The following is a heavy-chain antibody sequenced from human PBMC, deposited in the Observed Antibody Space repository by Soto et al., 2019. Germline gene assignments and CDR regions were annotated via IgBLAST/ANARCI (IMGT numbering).Heavy chain of an antibody. Sequence: GGSLRLSCAVSGFTFSTYAMHWVRQAPGKGLEWVANIKQDGTEKNYVDSVKGRFTISRDNARKSLYLQMDSLRAEDTAVYFCARGDTPMITGMDSFDIWGKGTTVTVSS. D-gene: IGHD5-18*01. CDR2: IKQDGTEK. CDR1: GFTFSTYA. CDR3: ARGDTPMITGMDSFDI. J-gene: IGHJ3*02. V-gene: IGHV3-7*01.